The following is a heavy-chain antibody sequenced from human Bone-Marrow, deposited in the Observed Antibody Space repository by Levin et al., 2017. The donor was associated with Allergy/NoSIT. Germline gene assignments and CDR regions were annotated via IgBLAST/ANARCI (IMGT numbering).Heavy chain of an antibody. V-gene: IGHV3-13*01. CDR1: GFTFSSYD. Sequence: GGSLRLSCAASGFTFSSYDMHWVRQATGEGLEWVSAIGTAGDTYYADSVKGRFTISRENAKNSLYLQMNSLRAGDTAVYYCARGVVVAGTSADSPAFDIWGQGTMVTVSS. CDR2: IGTAGDT. D-gene: IGHD6-19*01. CDR3: ARGVVVAGTSADSPAFDI. J-gene: IGHJ3*02.